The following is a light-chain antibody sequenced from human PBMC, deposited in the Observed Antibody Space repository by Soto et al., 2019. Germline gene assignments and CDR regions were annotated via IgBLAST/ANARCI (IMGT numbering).Light chain of an antibody. J-gene: IGLJ2*01. CDR3: QVGDCSSDHLVV. CDR2: DDG. CDR1: NIAIKS. Sequence: SYELTQAPSVSVAPGQTARITCGGNNIAIKSVHWYQQKPGQAPVLVVYDDGDRPSGIPERFSGSNSGNTATLTITGVEAGYEADYHCQVGDCSSDHLVVFGGGTKVTAL. V-gene: IGLV3-21*02.